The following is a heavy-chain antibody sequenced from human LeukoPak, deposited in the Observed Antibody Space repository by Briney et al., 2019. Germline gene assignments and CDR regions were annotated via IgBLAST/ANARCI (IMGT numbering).Heavy chain of an antibody. CDR2: IRSDGSKE. CDR1: GFTFSGYG. J-gene: IGHJ4*02. CDR3: AKGYGYYFDY. V-gene: IGHV3-30*02. Sequence: GGSLRLSCAASGFTFSGYGIHWVRQAPGKGLEWVAFIRSDGSKEFYADSVKGRFTISRDNSKNTLYLQVNSLRVEDTAVYYCAKGYGYYFDYWGQGILVIVPS. D-gene: IGHD5-18*01.